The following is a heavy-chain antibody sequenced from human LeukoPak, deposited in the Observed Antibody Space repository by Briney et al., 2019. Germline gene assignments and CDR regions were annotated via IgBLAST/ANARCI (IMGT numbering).Heavy chain of an antibody. CDR2: IRYDGNSN. D-gene: IGHD3-3*01. CDR3: AKDDFWSGSYAFDI. CDR1: GFTFRSYG. J-gene: IGHJ3*02. Sequence: GGSLRLSCAASGFTFRSYGMHWVRQAPGKGLEWVAFIRYDGNSNYYADSVKGRFTISRDNSRSTLYLQMNSLRAEDTAVYYCAKDDFWSGSYAFDIWGQGTMVTVSS. V-gene: IGHV3-30*02.